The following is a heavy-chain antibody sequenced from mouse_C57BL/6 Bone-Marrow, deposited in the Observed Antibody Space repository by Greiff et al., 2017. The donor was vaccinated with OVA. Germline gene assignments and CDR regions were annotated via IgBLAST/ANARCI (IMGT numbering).Heavy chain of an antibody. Sequence: EVHLVESGTVLARPGASVKMSCKTSGYTFTSYWMHWVKQRPGQGLEWIGAIYPGNSDTSYNQKFKGKAKLTAVTSASTAYMELSSLTNEDSAVYYCTKNYDYDVYYAMDYWGQGTSVTVSS. D-gene: IGHD2-4*01. CDR1: GYTFTSYW. V-gene: IGHV1-5*01. CDR3: TKNYDYDVYYAMDY. J-gene: IGHJ4*01. CDR2: IYPGNSDT.